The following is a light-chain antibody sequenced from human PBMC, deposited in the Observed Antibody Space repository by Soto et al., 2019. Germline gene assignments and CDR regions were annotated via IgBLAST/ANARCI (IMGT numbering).Light chain of an antibody. V-gene: IGLV2-11*01. CDR3: CSYAGSYTFNVV. CDR1: SSDVGGYNY. Sequence: QSALTQPRSVSGSPGQSVTISCTGTSSDVGGYNYVSWYQQHPGKAPKLMICDVSKRPSGVPDRFSGSKSGNTASLTISGLQAEDEADYYCCSYAGSYTFNVVFGGGTQLTVL. CDR2: DVS. J-gene: IGLJ2*01.